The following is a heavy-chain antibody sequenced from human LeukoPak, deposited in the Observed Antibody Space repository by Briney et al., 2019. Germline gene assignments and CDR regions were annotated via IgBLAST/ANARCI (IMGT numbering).Heavy chain of an antibody. CDR1: GFTFSSYS. CDR2: ISSSSSYI. CDR3: ARAKDMTDFDY. V-gene: IGHV3-21*01. D-gene: IGHD2-21*02. J-gene: IGHJ4*02. Sequence: GGSLRLSCAASGFTFSSYSMNWVRQAPGKGLEWVSSISSSSSYIYCADSVKGRFTISRDNAKNSLYLQMNSLRAGDTAVYYCARAKDMTDFDYWGQGTLVTVSS.